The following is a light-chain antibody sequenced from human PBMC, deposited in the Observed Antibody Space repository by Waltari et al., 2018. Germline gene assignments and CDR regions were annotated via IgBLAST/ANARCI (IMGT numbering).Light chain of an antibody. V-gene: IGKV1-5*03. J-gene: IGKJ1*01. Sequence: DIQMTQSPSTLSASVGDRVTITCRASQSISSWLAWYQQKPGKAPKLLIYKASSLESGVPSRFSGSGSGTEFPLTISSLQPDDFATYYCQQYNSYSPATFGQGTKVEIK. CDR3: QQYNSYSPAT. CDR1: QSISSW. CDR2: KAS.